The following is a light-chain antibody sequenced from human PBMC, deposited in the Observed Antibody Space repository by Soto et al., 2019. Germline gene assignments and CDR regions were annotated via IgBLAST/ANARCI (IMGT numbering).Light chain of an antibody. CDR1: QSISSW. V-gene: IGKV1-5*03. Sequence: DIQLAQSPSTLSSSVGDRVTLTCRASQSISSWVAWYQQKPGKAPKLLIYKASTLQNGLPSSFSGSASGTESPITISRVQHDYSATYCCQQYNRYPQTFGHGTKLEIK. CDR3: QQYNRYPQT. CDR2: KAS. J-gene: IGKJ1*01.